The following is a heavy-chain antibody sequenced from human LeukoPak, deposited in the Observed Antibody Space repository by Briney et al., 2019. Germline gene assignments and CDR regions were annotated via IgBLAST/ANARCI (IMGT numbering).Heavy chain of an antibody. V-gene: IGHV1-69*06. D-gene: IGHD1-14*01. CDR3: ASQTGADAFDI. J-gene: IGHJ3*02. CDR1: GYTFTSYG. Sequence: ASVKVSCKASGYTFTSYGISWVRQAPGQGLEWMGGIIPIFGTANYAQKFQGRVTITADKSTSTAYMELSSLRSEDTAVYYCASQTGADAFDIWGQGTMVTVSS. CDR2: IIPIFGTA.